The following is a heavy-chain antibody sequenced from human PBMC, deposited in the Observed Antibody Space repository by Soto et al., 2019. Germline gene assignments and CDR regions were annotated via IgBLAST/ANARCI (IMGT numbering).Heavy chain of an antibody. CDR1: GYTFTSYD. D-gene: IGHD3-22*01. CDR3: ARDYYYDSSGYSYYFDY. J-gene: IGHJ4*02. V-gene: IGHV1-8*01. CDR2: INPTSEYT. Sequence: ASVKVSCKASGYTFTSYDINWVRQAPGQGLEWVGWINPTSEYTAHAQKFQGRVTITADESTSTAYMELSSLRSEDTAVYYCARDYYYDSSGYSYYFDYWGQGTLVTVSS.